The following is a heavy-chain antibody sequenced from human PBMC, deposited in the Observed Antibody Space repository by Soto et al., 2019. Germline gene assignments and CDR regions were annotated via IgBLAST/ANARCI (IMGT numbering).Heavy chain of an antibody. J-gene: IGHJ6*02. CDR2: IKAGNGNT. Sequence: QVQLVQSGAEVKKPGASVKVSCKASGYTFTSYAMHWVRQAPGQRLEWMGWIKAGNGNTKYSQKFQGRVTITRDTSASTAYMELSSLSSEDTAVYYCAAMVRDEYYYYGMDVWGQGTTLTVSS. CDR3: AAMVRDEYYYYGMDV. D-gene: IGHD3-10*01. V-gene: IGHV1-3*01. CDR1: GYTFTSYA.